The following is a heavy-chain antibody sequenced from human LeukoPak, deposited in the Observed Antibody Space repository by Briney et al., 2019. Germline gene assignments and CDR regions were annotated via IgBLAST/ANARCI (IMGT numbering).Heavy chain of an antibody. Sequence: PSETLSLTCTVSGGSISRYYWNWIRQPPGKGLEWIGDISYSGSTNYNPSLKSRVTVSVDTSKNQLSLKLSSVTAADTAVYYCARGIAAAGRYDYWGQGTLVTVSS. CDR1: GGSISRYY. V-gene: IGHV4-59*12. CDR3: ARGIAAAGRYDY. D-gene: IGHD6-13*01. CDR2: ISYSGST. J-gene: IGHJ4*02.